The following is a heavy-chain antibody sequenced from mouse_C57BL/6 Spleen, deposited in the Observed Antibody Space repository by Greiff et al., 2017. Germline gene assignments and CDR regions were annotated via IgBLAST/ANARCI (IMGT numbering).Heavy chain of an antibody. D-gene: IGHD2-1*01. CDR3: ARLLSYFDV. CDR1: GFTFSDYG. J-gene: IGHJ1*03. V-gene: IGHV5-17*01. Sequence: EVKLQESGGGLVKPGGSLKLSCAASGFTFSDYGMHWVRQAPEKGLEWVAYISSGSSTIYYADTVKGRFTISRDNAKNTLFLQMTSLRSEDTAMYYCARLLSYFDVWGTGTTVTVSS. CDR2: ISSGSSTI.